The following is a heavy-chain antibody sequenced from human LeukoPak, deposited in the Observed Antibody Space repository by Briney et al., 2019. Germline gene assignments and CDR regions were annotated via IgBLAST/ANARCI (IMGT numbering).Heavy chain of an antibody. D-gene: IGHD4-17*01. CDR3: AKAERYGDYVALDY. CDR2: IYPGDSDT. Sequence: GESLKISCKGSGYSFTSFWIGWVRQMPGKGLGWVGIIYPGDSDTRYSPSFQGQVPISADKSISTAYLQWSSLKASDTAMYYCAKAERYGDYVALDYWGQGTLVTVSS. CDR1: GYSFTSFW. J-gene: IGHJ4*02. V-gene: IGHV5-51*01.